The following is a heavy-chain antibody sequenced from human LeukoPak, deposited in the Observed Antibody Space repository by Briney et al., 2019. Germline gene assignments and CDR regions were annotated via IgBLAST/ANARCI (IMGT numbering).Heavy chain of an antibody. CDR3: ARDLGSIAVAGTGVDY. V-gene: IGHV3-33*01. CDR2: IWYDGSNK. J-gene: IGHJ4*02. D-gene: IGHD6-19*01. Sequence: SGGSLRLSCAASGFTFSSYGMHWVRQAPGKGLEWVAVIWYDGSNKYYADSVKGRFTISRDNSKNTLYLQMNSLRAEDTAVYYCARDLGSIAVAGTGVDYWGQGTLVTVSS. CDR1: GFTFSSYG.